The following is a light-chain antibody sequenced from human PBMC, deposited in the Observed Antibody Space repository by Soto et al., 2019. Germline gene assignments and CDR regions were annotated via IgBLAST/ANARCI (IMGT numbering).Light chain of an antibody. J-gene: IGKJ4*01. CDR1: QDINSW. CDR2: AAS. CDR3: QQANSFPFT. V-gene: IGKV1D-12*01. Sequence: DIQMTQSPSSVSASVGDRVTITCRASQDINSWLAWYHQKPGKAPKLLIYAASSLQSGVPARFSGSGSGTDFTLTISSLQPEDFATYYCQQANSFPFTFGGGTKVEIK.